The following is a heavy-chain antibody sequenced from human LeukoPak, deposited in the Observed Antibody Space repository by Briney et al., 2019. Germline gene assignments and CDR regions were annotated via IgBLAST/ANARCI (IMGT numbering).Heavy chain of an antibody. D-gene: IGHD3-22*01. V-gene: IGHV3-53*01. Sequence: GGSLRLSCAASGFTVGSNYMSWVRQAPGKGLEWVSVIYSGGSTYYADSVKGRFTISRDNSKNTLYLQMNSLRAEDTAVYYCARVHYYDISGYYSRTSCYNYMDVWGKGTTVTVSS. CDR3: ARVHYYDISGYYSRTSCYNYMDV. CDR2: IYSGGST. J-gene: IGHJ6*03. CDR1: GFTVGSNY.